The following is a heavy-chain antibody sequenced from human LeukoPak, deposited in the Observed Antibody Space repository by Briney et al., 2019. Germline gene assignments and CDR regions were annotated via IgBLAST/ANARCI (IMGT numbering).Heavy chain of an antibody. J-gene: IGHJ4*02. CDR2: ISYDGSNK. Sequence: GRSLRLSCAASGFTFSSYAMHWVRQAPGKGLEWVAVISYDGSNKYCADSVRGRFTISRDNSKNTLYLQMNSLRAEDTAVYYCARDLRNQYYFDYWGQGTLVTVSS. CDR3: ARDLRNQYYFDY. CDR1: GFTFSSYA. D-gene: IGHD1-14*01. V-gene: IGHV3-30-3*01.